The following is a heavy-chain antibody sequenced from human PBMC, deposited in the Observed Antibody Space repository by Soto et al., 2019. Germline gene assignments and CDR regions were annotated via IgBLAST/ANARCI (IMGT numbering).Heavy chain of an antibody. CDR2: IYSGGST. CDR1: GFTVSSNY. CDR3: ARAMRSRRYCSGGSCYSDAFDI. J-gene: IGHJ3*02. V-gene: IGHV3-53*04. D-gene: IGHD2-15*01. Sequence: GGSLRLSCAASGFTVSSNYMSWVRQAPGKGLEWVSVIYSGGSTYYTDSVKGRFTISRHNSKNTLYLQMNSLRAEDTAVYYCARAMRSRRYCSGGSCYSDAFDIWGQGTMVTVSS.